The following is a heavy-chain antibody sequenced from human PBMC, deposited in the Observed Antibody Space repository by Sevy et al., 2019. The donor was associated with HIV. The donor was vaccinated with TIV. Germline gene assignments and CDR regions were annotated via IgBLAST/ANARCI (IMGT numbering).Heavy chain of an antibody. V-gene: IGHV3-9*01. J-gene: IGHJ4*02. D-gene: IGHD5-12*01. Sequence: GGSLRLSCAASGFTFDDYAMHWVRQAPGKGLEWVSGISWNSGSIGYADSVKGRFTISRDNAKNSLYLQMNSLRAEDTDLYYCAKQYSGYGFGGFDYWGQGTLVTVSS. CDR2: ISWNSGSI. CDR3: AKQYSGYGFGGFDY. CDR1: GFTFDDYA.